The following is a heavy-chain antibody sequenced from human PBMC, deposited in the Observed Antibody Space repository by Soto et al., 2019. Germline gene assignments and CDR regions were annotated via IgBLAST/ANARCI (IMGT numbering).Heavy chain of an antibody. CDR3: ARAYSYGRRGEDGFDY. V-gene: IGHV3-30-3*01. D-gene: IGHD5-18*01. CDR2: ISYDGSNK. Sequence: GGSLRLSCAASGFTFSGYAMHWVRQAPGKGLEWVAVISYDGSNKYYADSVKGRFTISRDNSKNTLYLQMNSLRAEDTAVYYCARAYSYGRRGEDGFDYWGQGTLVTVSS. CDR1: GFTFSGYA. J-gene: IGHJ4*02.